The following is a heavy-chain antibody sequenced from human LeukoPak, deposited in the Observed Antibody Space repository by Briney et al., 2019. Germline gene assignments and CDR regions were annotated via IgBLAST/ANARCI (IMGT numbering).Heavy chain of an antibody. CDR3: ARDLFSYGANQDDF. V-gene: IGHV3-7*01. D-gene: IGHD5-18*01. J-gene: IGHJ4*02. CDR2: INQDGGDK. Sequence: PGGSLRLSCAASGFTFSSYWMNWVRQAPGKGLEWVANINQDGGDKYYVDSVKGRFTISRDNAKRSLYLQMNSLRAEGTAVYYCARDLFSYGANQDDFWGQGTLVTVSS. CDR1: GFTFSSYW.